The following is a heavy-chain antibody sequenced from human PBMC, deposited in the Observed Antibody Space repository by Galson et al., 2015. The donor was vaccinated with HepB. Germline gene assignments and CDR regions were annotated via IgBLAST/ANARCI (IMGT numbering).Heavy chain of an antibody. J-gene: IGHJ6*02. CDR1: GFTFSSYA. CDR2: ISYDGSNK. D-gene: IGHD2-15*01. Sequence: SLRLSCAASGFTFSSYAMHWVRQAPGKGLEWVAVISYDGSNKYYADSVKGRFTISRDNSKNTLYLQMNSLRAEDTAVYYCARDGPLYCSGGSCYSNYYYGMDVWGQGTTVTVSS. V-gene: IGHV3-30*04. CDR3: ARDGPLYCSGGSCYSNYYYGMDV.